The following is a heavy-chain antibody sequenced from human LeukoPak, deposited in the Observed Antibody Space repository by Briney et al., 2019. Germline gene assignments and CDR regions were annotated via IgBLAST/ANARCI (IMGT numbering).Heavy chain of an antibody. CDR3: ARRPAGYYDSSGSYYFDY. Sequence: GASVKVSCKASGGTFSSYAISWVRQAPGQGLEWMGGIIPIFGTANYAQKFQGRVTITADKSTSTAYMELSSLRSEDTAVYYCARRPAGYYDSSGSYYFDYWGQGTLVTVSS. CDR2: IIPIFGTA. D-gene: IGHD3-22*01. CDR1: GGTFSSYA. V-gene: IGHV1-69*06. J-gene: IGHJ4*02.